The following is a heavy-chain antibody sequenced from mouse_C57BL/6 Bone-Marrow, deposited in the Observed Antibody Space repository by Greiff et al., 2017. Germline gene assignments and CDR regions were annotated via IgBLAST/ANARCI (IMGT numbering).Heavy chain of an antibody. J-gene: IGHJ2*01. CDR2: ISGCGGNT. Sequence: EVKLVESGGGLVKPGGSLKLSCAASGFTFSSYTMSWVRQTPEKRLEWVATISGCGGNTYYPDSVKGRFTISRDNAKNTLYLQMSSLTSEDTDLYYCARHSDYWGQGTTLTVSS. V-gene: IGHV5-9*01. CDR1: GFTFSSYT. CDR3: ARHSDY.